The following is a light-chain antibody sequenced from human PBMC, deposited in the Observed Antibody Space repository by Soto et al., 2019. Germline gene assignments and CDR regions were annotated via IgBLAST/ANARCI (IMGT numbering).Light chain of an antibody. CDR2: DAS. V-gene: IGKV1-13*02. CDR1: QGVGRA. J-gene: IGKJ5*01. CDR3: QQFNGDPS. Sequence: AIQLTQSPSSLSASVGERVIITCRASQGVGRAVAWYQLKPGKSPKLLIYDASILETGAPARFSGSGSGTDFTLTISTLQPEDFATYYCQQFNGDPSFGQGTRLDIK.